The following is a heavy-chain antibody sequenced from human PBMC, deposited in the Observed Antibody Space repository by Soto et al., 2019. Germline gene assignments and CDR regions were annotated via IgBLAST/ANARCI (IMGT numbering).Heavy chain of an antibody. V-gene: IGHV3-23*01. CDR2: ISGSGGST. J-gene: IGHJ4*02. Sequence: GGSLRLSCAASGFTFSSYAMSWVRQAPGKGLEWVSAISGSGGSTYYADPVKGRFTISRDNSKNTLYLQMNSLRAEDTAVYYCAKDLSGYQANALTTWGQGTLVTVSS. D-gene: IGHD3-10*01. CDR1: GFTFSSYA. CDR3: AKDLSGYQANALTT.